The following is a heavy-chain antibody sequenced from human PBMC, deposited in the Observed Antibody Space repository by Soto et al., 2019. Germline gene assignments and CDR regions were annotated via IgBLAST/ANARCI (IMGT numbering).Heavy chain of an antibody. Sequence: GGSLRLSCAASGFTFSSYAMSWVRQAPGEGLEWVSAISGSGGSTYYADSVKGRFTISRDNSKNTLYLQMNSLRAEDTAVYYCAKGYSSSWYLADWFDPWGQGTLVTVSS. D-gene: IGHD6-13*01. CDR1: GFTFSSYA. J-gene: IGHJ5*02. V-gene: IGHV3-23*01. CDR3: AKGYSSSWYLADWFDP. CDR2: ISGSGGST.